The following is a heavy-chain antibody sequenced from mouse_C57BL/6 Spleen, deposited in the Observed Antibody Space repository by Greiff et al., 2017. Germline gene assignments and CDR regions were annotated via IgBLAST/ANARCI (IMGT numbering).Heavy chain of an antibody. CDR2: IDPSDSYT. J-gene: IGHJ4*01. CDR3: ARSDYYDYPNYAMDY. Sequence: QVQLQQPGAELVRPGTSVKLSCKASGYTFTSYWMHWVKQRPGQGLEWIGVIDPSDSYTNYNQKFKGKATLTVDTSSSTAYMQLSSLTSEDSAVYYCARSDYYDYPNYAMDYWCQGTSVTVSS. D-gene: IGHD2-4*01. CDR1: GYTFTSYW. V-gene: IGHV1-59*01.